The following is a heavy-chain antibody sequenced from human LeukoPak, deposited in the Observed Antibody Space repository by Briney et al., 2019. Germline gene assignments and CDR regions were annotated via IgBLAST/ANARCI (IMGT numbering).Heavy chain of an antibody. D-gene: IGHD2-2*01. V-gene: IGHV3-23*01. CDR3: AKAGGAYCSGTNCLYYFDN. Sequence: GGSLRLPCAASGFTFSIYGMSWVRQAPGKGLEWVSSLNSGGNTYYADSVKGRFTISRDDSKNTLYLRMYSLRAEDTATYYCAKAGGAYCSGTNCLYYFDNWGQGTLVTVSS. CDR1: GFTFSIYG. CDR2: LNSGGNT. J-gene: IGHJ4*02.